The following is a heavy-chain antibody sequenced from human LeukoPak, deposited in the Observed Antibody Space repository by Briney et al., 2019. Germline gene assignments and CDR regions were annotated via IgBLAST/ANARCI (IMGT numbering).Heavy chain of an antibody. Sequence: GGSLRLSCAASGFTFSTSAMSWVRQAPGKGLEWVLSISVSGDSTYYAESVKGRFTISRDNSKNTLFLQMNSLRAEDTALYYCANYRNAFDFWGQGTMVTVSS. J-gene: IGHJ3*01. CDR2: ISVSGDST. CDR1: GFTFSTSA. V-gene: IGHV3-23*01. D-gene: IGHD1-14*01. CDR3: ANYRNAFDF.